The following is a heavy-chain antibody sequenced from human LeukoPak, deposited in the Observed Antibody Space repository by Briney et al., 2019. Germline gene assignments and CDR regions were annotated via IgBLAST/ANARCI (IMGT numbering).Heavy chain of an antibody. CDR1: GFRFSSYA. CDR2: ISGSGGST. D-gene: IGHD6-19*01. Sequence: GGSLRLSCAASGFRFSSYAMSWVRQAPGKGLEWVSAISGSGGSTYYADSVKGRFTISRDNSKNTLYLQMNSLRAEDTAVYYCAKGARSGPYDYYAMDVWGQGTTVTVSS. V-gene: IGHV3-23*01. J-gene: IGHJ6*02. CDR3: AKGARSGPYDYYAMDV.